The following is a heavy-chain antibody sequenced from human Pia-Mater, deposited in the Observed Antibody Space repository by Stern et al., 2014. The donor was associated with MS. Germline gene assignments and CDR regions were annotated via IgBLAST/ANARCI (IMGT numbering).Heavy chain of an antibody. D-gene: IGHD3-3*01. J-gene: IGHJ4*02. V-gene: IGHV3-9*01. CDR3: AKDLSGAFWSGXXXXX. Sequence: EVQLVESGGGLVQPGRSLRLSCAAFGFTFDDPALHWVRQAPGKGLEWVSAISWNSDTLAYADSVKARFTISRDTTKNSLYLQMKGLRAEDTAMYYCAKDLSGAFWSGXXXXXWGQGIPVTVSS. CDR1: GFTFDDPA. CDR2: ISWNSDTL.